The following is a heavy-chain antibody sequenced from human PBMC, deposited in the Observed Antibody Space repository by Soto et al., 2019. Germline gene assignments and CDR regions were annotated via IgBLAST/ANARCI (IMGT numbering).Heavy chain of an antibody. CDR1: GFTFDDYA. J-gene: IGHJ6*02. Sequence: GGSLRLSCAASGFTFDDYAMHWVRQAPGKGLEWVSGISWNSGSIGYADSVKGRFTISRDNAKNSLYLQMNSLRAEDTALYYCAKDMARNYYGSGSYYYYYGMDVWGQGTTVTVSS. D-gene: IGHD3-10*01. V-gene: IGHV3-9*01. CDR2: ISWNSGSI. CDR3: AKDMARNYYGSGSYYYYYGMDV.